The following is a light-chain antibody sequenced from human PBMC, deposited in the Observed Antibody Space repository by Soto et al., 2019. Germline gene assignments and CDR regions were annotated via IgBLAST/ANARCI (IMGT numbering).Light chain of an antibody. Sequence: QSALNQPASVSGSPGQSITISCSGTSSDVGRHNAVSWYQQHPGKVPQLMIYDVSIRPSGISDRLSASKSGNMASLTISGLQAEDEADYYCSSYRVGGSYVFGTGTRSPS. J-gene: IGLJ1*01. CDR2: DVS. CDR3: SSYRVGGSYV. V-gene: IGLV2-14*03. CDR1: SSDVGRHNA.